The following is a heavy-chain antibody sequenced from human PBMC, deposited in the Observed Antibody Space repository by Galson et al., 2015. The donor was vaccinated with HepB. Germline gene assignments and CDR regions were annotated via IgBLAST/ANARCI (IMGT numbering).Heavy chain of an antibody. CDR3: ARAPTGATREGYYYYYMDV. Sequence: SLRLSCAASGFTVSSNYMSWVRQAPGKGLEWVSYISSSGSTIYYADSVKGRFTISRDNAKNSLSLQMNSLRAEDTAVYYCARAPTGATREGYYYYYMDVWGKGTTVTVSS. D-gene: IGHD1-26*01. CDR2: ISSSGSTI. CDR1: GFTVSSNY. J-gene: IGHJ6*03. V-gene: IGHV3-11*01.